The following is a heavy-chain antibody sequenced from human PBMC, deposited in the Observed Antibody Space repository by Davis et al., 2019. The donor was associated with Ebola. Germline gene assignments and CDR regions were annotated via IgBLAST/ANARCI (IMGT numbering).Heavy chain of an antibody. CDR2: MNPNSGNT. J-gene: IGHJ4*02. CDR1: GYTFTGYD. V-gene: IGHV1-8*01. Sequence: AASVKVSCKASGYTFTGYDINWVRQDTGQGLEWMGWMNPNSGNTGYAQKFQGRVTMTRENSMSTAYMELRSLRSEDTSVYFCARGGVAYSDLDYWGQGTLVAVSS. D-gene: IGHD2-21*01. CDR3: ARGGVAYSDLDY.